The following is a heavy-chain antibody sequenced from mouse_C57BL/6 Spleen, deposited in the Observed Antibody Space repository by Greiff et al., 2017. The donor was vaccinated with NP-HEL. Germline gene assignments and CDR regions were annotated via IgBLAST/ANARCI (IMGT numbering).Heavy chain of an antibody. V-gene: IGHV1-7*01. CDR2: INPSSGYT. D-gene: IGHD1-1*01. CDR1: GYTFTSYW. CDR3: ARTYYGSSSAWFAY. Sequence: QVQLKQSGAELAKPGASVKLTCKASGYTFTSYWMHWVKQRPGKGLEWIGYINPSSGYTKYNQKFKDKATLTADKSSSTAYMQLSSLTYEDSAVYYCARTYYGSSSAWFAYWGQGTLVTVSA. J-gene: IGHJ3*01.